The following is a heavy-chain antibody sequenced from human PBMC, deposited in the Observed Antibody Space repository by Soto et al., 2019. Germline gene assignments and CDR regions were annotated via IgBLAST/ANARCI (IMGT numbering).Heavy chain of an antibody. Sequence: ASVKVYCKASGGTFSSYTISWVRQAPGQGLEWMGRIIPILGIANYAQKFQGRVTITADKSTSTAYMELSSLRSEDTAVYYCARTPIVVVVAATHRNWFDPWGQGTLVTVSS. CDR2: IIPILGIA. D-gene: IGHD2-15*01. CDR1: GGTFSSYT. J-gene: IGHJ5*02. V-gene: IGHV1-69*02. CDR3: ARTPIVVVVAATHRNWFDP.